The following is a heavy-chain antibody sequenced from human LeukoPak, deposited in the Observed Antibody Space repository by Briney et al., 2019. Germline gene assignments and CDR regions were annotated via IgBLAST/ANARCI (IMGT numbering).Heavy chain of an antibody. Sequence: SETLSLTCTVSGGSIRSYYWSWIRQPAGKGLEWIGRIDTSGSTKYNPSLKSRVTMSVDTSKNQFSLKLGSVTAADTAVYYCATRIGGGSSYYFDYWGQGTPATVSS. D-gene: IGHD6-6*01. CDR1: GGSIRSYY. CDR2: IDTSGST. V-gene: IGHV4-4*07. J-gene: IGHJ4*02. CDR3: ATRIGGGSSYYFDY.